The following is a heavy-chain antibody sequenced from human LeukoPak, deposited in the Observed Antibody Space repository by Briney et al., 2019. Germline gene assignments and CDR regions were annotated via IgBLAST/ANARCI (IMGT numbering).Heavy chain of an antibody. CDR3: VKDLGRYRNNCFDY. J-gene: IGHJ4*02. CDR1: GFTLSSYS. CDR2: ISSSSSYI. Sequence: GGSLRLSCAASGFTLSSYSMNWVRQAPGKGLEWVSSISSSSSYIYYADSVKGRFTISRDDSKNTLYLQMNSLRAEDTAVYYCVKDLGRYRNNCFDYWGQGTLVTVSS. V-gene: IGHV3-21*04. D-gene: IGHD1-26*01.